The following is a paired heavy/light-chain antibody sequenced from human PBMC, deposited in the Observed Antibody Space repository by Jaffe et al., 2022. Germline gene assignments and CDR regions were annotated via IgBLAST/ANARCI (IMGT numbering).Light chain of an antibody. J-gene: IGKJ4*01. Sequence: DIQLTQSPSFLSASVGDRVTITCRASQGISSYLAWYQQKPGKAPKLLIYAASTLQSGVPSRFSGSGSGTEFTLTISSLQPEDFATYYCQQLNSYPRTFGGGTKVEIK. CDR1: QGISSY. CDR3: QQLNSYPRT. CDR2: AAS. V-gene: IGKV1-9*01.
Heavy chain of an antibody. CDR3: ARDIGNDYSNYDYFDY. CDR2: INAGTGNT. J-gene: IGHJ4*02. V-gene: IGHV1-3*01. CDR1: GYTFTTYA. Sequence: QVQLVQSGAEVKKPGASVKVSCKASGYTFTTYAIHWVRQAPGQRLEWMGWINAGTGNTKYSQKLQGRVTFTSNTSATTAYMELSSLRSEDTGVYYCARDIGNDYSNYDYFDYWGQGTRVTVSS. D-gene: IGHD4-4*01.